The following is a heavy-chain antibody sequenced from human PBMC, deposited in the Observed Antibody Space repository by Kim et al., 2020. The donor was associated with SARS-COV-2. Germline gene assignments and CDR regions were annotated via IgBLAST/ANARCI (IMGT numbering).Heavy chain of an antibody. J-gene: IGHJ2*01. V-gene: IGHV4-59*01. Sequence: KSRVTISVDTAKNQFSLKLSSVTAADTAVYYCARSRGYSSSSWSSWYFDLWGRGTLVTVSS. D-gene: IGHD6-13*01. CDR3: ARSRGYSSSSWSSWYFDL.